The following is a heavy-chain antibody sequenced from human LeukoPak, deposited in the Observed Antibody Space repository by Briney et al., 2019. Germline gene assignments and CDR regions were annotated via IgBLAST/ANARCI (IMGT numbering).Heavy chain of an antibody. J-gene: IGHJ4*02. CDR1: GGTFSSYA. V-gene: IGHV1-69*13. D-gene: IGHD3-22*01. CDR3: ATSNGGYGNYYDSSGYYNY. Sequence: SVKVSCKASGGTFSSYAISWVRQAPGQGLEWMGGIIPIFGTTNYAQKFQDRVTITADESTSTAYMELSSLRSEDTAVYYCATSNGGYGNYYDSSGYYNYWGQGTLVTVSS. CDR2: IIPIFGTT.